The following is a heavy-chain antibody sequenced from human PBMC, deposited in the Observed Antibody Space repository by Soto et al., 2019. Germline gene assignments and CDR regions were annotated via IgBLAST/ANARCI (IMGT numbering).Heavy chain of an antibody. J-gene: IGHJ4*02. Sequence: SLRLSCATSGFSVRTNYMSWVRQAPGKGLEWVSVFESGGSIYYADSVKGRFIISRDYAKNTVYLQMNSLRADDMAVYYCARAGVTPHFFDCWGQGTLVTVSS. CDR2: FESGGSI. CDR3: ARAGVTPHFFDC. CDR1: GFSVRTNY. D-gene: IGHD2-21*02. V-gene: IGHV3-53*01.